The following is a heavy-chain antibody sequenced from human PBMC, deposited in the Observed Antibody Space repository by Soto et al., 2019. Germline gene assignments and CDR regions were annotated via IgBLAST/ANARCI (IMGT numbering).Heavy chain of an antibody. CDR1: GFTFSSYA. Sequence: QVQLVESGGGVVQPGRSLRLSCAASGFTFSSYAMHWVRQAPGKGLEWVAVISYDGSNKYYADSVKGRFTISRDNSKNTLYLQMNSLRAEDTAVYYCARDRLSSPSYYYGMDVWGQGTTVTVSS. V-gene: IGHV3-30-3*01. CDR3: ARDRLSSPSYYYGMDV. J-gene: IGHJ6*02. CDR2: ISYDGSNK. D-gene: IGHD3-10*01.